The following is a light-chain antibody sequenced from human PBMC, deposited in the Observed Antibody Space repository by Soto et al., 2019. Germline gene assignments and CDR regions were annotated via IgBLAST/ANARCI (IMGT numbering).Light chain of an antibody. V-gene: IGLV2-14*01. Sequence: QSVLTQPASVSGSPGQSITISCTGTSSDVGGYNYVSWYQQHPGKAPKLMIYEVSNRPSGVSNRFSGSKSGNTASLTISGLQAEDVADYYCSSYTSSSTLLVFGGGTKLTVL. J-gene: IGLJ2*01. CDR3: SSYTSSSTLLV. CDR1: SSDVGGYNY. CDR2: EVS.